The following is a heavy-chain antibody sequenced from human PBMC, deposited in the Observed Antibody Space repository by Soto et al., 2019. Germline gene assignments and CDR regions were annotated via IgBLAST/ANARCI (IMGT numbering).Heavy chain of an antibody. CDR1: GGSISSYY. CDR2: IYYSGST. Sequence: QVQLQESGPGLVKPSETLSLTCTVSGGSISSYYWSWIRQPPGKGLEWIGYIYYSGSTNYNPSLKSRVTISVDTSKNQFSLKLSSVTAADTAVYYCARLRSTWQQLAYFDYWGQGTLVTVSS. V-gene: IGHV4-59*08. D-gene: IGHD6-13*01. J-gene: IGHJ4*02. CDR3: ARLRSTWQQLAYFDY.